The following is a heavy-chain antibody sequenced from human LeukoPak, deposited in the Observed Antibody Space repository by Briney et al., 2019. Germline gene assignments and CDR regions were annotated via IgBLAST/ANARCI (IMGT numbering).Heavy chain of an antibody. CDR2: INTNTGNP. CDR1: GYTFTSYA. CDR3: ARSSIPTYYDFWSAYYYYYMDV. V-gene: IGHV7-4-1*02. Sequence: ASVKVSCKASGYTFTSYAMNWVRQAPGQGLEWMGWINTNTGNPTYAQGFTGRFVFSLDTSVSTAYLQISSLKAEDTAVYYCARSSIPTYYDFWSAYYYYYMDVWGKGTTVTISS. J-gene: IGHJ6*03. D-gene: IGHD3-3*01.